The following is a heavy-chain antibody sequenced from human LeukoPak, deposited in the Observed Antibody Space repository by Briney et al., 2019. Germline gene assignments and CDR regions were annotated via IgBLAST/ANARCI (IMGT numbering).Heavy chain of an antibody. CDR1: GGSFSGYY. CDR3: ARGLGYDSSGYLG. J-gene: IGHJ4*02. Sequence: ASETLSLTCAVYGGSFSGYYWSWIRQPPGKGLEWIGEINHSGSTNYNPSLKSRVTISVDTSKNQFSLKLSSVTAADTAVYYCARGLGYDSSGYLGWGQGTLVTVSS. CDR2: INHSGST. V-gene: IGHV4-34*01. D-gene: IGHD3-22*01.